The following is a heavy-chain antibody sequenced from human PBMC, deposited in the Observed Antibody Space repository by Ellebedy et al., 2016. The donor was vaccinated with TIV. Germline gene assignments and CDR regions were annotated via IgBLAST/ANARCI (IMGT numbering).Heavy chain of an antibody. CDR2: INPNSGGT. V-gene: IGHV1-2*02. CDR1: GYTFTGYY. J-gene: IGHJ4*02. CDR3: ARDRRAVRMVDY. Sequence: ASVKVSXXASGYTFTGYYMHWVRQAPGQGLEWMGWINPNSGGTNYAQKFQGRVTMTRDTSISTAYMELSRLRSDDTAVYYCARDRRAVRMVDYWGQGTLVTVSS. D-gene: IGHD2-8*01.